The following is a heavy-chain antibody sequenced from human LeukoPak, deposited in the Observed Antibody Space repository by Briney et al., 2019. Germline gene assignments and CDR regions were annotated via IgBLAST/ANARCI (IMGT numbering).Heavy chain of an antibody. V-gene: IGHV1-69*04. CDR3: ARLTGDHNFDY. Sequence: SVKVSCKASGGTFSSYAISWVRQAPGQGLEWMGRIIPILGIANYAQKFQGRVTITAAKSTSTAYMELSSLRSEDTAVYYCARLTGDHNFDYWGQGTLVTVSS. CDR1: GGTFSSYA. J-gene: IGHJ4*02. CDR2: IIPILGIA. D-gene: IGHD7-27*01.